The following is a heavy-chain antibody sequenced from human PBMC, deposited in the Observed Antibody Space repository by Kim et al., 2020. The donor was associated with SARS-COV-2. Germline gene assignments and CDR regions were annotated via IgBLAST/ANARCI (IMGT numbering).Heavy chain of an antibody. CDR2: KNQDGSEK. J-gene: IGHJ2*01. Sequence: GGSLRLSCAGSGFNFSNYWMSWVRQAPGKGLEWVANKNQDGSEKYYLDSVKGRFTVSRDNAKNSLYLQMNSLRAEDTALYFCARIEGRAGWYFDLWGRGT. V-gene: IGHV3-7*01. CDR3: ARIEGRAGWYFDL. CDR1: GFNFSNYW.